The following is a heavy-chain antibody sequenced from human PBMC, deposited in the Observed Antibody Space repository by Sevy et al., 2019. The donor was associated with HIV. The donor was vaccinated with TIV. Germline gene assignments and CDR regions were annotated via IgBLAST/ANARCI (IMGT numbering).Heavy chain of an antibody. Sequence: GGSLRLSCAASGFIFNSYGMSWVRQAPGKGLDWVSTIYDTNYGSGGGTYYADSVKGRFTISRDTSKTTVYLQMNSLRTEDTAVYYCAGGRYDSSGSFDAFDIWGQGTMVTVSS. CDR3: AGGRYDSSGSFDAFDI. D-gene: IGHD3-22*01. CDR1: GFIFNSYG. J-gene: IGHJ3*02. CDR2: IYDTNYGSGGGT. V-gene: IGHV3-23*01.